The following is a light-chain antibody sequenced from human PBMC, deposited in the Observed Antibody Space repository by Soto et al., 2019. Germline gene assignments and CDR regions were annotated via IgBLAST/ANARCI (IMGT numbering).Light chain of an antibody. CDR2: GAS. Sequence: EIVLTQSPGTLSLSPGERATLSCSASQSVSSSYLAWYQQKPGQAPRLLIYGASSRATGIPDRFSGSGSGTDLTLTISRLEPEDFAVYYCQQYGSSPWTFGQGTKVDIK. CDR1: QSVSSSY. CDR3: QQYGSSPWT. V-gene: IGKV3-20*01. J-gene: IGKJ1*01.